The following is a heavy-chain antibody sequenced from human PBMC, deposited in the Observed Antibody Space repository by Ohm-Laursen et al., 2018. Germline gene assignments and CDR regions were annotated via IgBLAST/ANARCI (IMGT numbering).Heavy chain of an antibody. CDR1: GFTVSSNY. Sequence: SLRLSCTASGFTVSSNYMSWVRQAPGKGLEWVSVIYSGSSTYYADSVKGRFTISRDNSKNTLYLQMNSLRAEDTAVYYCARDYFGGDLDAFDIWGQGTMVTVSS. CDR3: ARDYFGGDLDAFDI. CDR2: IYSGSST. J-gene: IGHJ3*02. V-gene: IGHV3-66*01. D-gene: IGHD2-21*01.